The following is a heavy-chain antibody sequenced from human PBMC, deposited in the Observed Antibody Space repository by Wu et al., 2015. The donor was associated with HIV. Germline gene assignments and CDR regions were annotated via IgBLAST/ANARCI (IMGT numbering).Heavy chain of an antibody. CDR3: ARGDLQPGALTAFDI. D-gene: IGHD3-10*01. CDR2: ISYSGST. Sequence: QVQLQESGPGLVKPSETLSLTCSVSGGALTSYYWSWIRQPPGKGLERIAYISYSGSTNYSPSLKSRVTISVDTSKNQFSLNLSSVTAADTAVYYCARGDLQPGALTAFDIWGQGTMVTVSS. V-gene: IGHV4-59*08. CDR1: GGALTSYY. J-gene: IGHJ3*02.